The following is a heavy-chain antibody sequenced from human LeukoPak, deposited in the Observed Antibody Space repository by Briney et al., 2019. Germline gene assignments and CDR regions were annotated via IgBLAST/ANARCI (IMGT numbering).Heavy chain of an antibody. V-gene: IGHV3-53*05. J-gene: IGHJ4*02. CDR2: VYSGGNT. CDR1: GFIVSSNY. Sequence: GGSLRLSCAASGFIVSSNYMSWVRQAPGKGPEWVSVVYSGGNTYYADSVKGRFTISRDNSKNTLYLQMNSLRAEDTAVYYCAKVPSSGWSSLDYWGQGTLVTVSS. CDR3: AKVPSSGWSSLDY. D-gene: IGHD6-19*01.